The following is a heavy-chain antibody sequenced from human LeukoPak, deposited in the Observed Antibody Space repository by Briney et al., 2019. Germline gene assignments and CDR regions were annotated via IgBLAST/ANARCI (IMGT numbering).Heavy chain of an antibody. CDR1: GYTFTSYG. Sequence: GASVKVSCKASGYTFTSYGINWVRQAPGQGLERMGWISAYNGNTNYAQKLQGRVTMTTDTSTSTAYMELRSLRSDDTAVYYCARDIRDIVVVVGATDTQFDYWGQGTLVTVSS. V-gene: IGHV1-18*04. CDR3: ARDIRDIVVVVGATDTQFDY. CDR2: ISAYNGNT. J-gene: IGHJ4*02. D-gene: IGHD2-15*01.